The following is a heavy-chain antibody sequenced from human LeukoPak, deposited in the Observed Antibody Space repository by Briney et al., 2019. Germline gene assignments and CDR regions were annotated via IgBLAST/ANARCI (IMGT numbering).Heavy chain of an antibody. J-gene: IGHJ3*02. CDR2: IIPIFGTA. CDR1: GGTFSSYA. V-gene: IGHV1-69*05. CDR3: ARDGGSSGWFEDAFDI. Sequence: ASVKVSCKASGGTFSSYAISWVGQAPGKGLEWMGGIIPIFGTANYAQKFQGRVTITTDESTSTAYMELSSLRSEDTAVYYCARDGGSSGWFEDAFDIWGQGIMVSVSS. D-gene: IGHD6-19*01.